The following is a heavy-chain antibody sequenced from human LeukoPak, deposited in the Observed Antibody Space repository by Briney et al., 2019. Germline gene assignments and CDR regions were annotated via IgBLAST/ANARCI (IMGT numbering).Heavy chain of an antibody. D-gene: IGHD2-2*01. CDR2: INPSGGST. CDR1: GYTLTSYY. Sequence: ASVKVSCKASGYTLTSYYMHWVRQAPGQGLEWMGIINPSGGSTSYAQKFQGRVTMTRDTSTSTVYMELSSLRSEDTAVYYCAREIDCSSTSCYPPTPSDYYYGMDVWGQGTTVTVSS. J-gene: IGHJ6*02. CDR3: AREIDCSSTSCYPPTPSDYYYGMDV. V-gene: IGHV1-46*01.